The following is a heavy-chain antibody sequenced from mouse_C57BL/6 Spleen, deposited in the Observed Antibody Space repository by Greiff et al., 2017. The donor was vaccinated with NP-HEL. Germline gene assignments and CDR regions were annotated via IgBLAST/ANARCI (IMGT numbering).Heavy chain of an antibody. D-gene: IGHD2-3*01. CDR3: AREGGYDGSGGYFDV. Sequence: QVQLQQPGAELVRPGSSVKLSCKASGYTFTSYWMHWVKQRPIQGLEWIGNIDPSDSETHYNQKFKDKATLTVDKSSSTAYMQLSSLTSEDSAVYYWAREGGYDGSGGYFDVWGTGTTVTVSS. J-gene: IGHJ1*03. V-gene: IGHV1-52*01. CDR2: IDPSDSET. CDR1: GYTFTSYW.